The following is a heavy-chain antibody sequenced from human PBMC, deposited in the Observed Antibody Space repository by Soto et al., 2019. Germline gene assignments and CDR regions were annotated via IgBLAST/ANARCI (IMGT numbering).Heavy chain of an antibody. CDR1: GYSFTSYW. J-gene: IGHJ6*03. CDR3: ARRSWNYGNYYYYYMDV. D-gene: IGHD1-7*01. V-gene: IGHV5-51*01. Sequence: ESLQISWKGAGYSFTSYWIGWVRQMPGKGLEWMGIIYPGDSDTRYSPSFQGQVTISADNSISTAYLQWSSLKASDTAMYYCARRSWNYGNYYYYYMDVWGKGTTVTVSS. CDR2: IYPGDSDT.